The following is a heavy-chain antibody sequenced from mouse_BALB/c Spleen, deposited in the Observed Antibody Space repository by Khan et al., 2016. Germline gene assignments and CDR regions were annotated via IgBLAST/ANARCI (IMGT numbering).Heavy chain of an antibody. CDR3: ASGYDLALFAY. D-gene: IGHD2-2*01. CDR2: IDPYNGGT. CDR1: GYAFTSYN. Sequence: VQLQQSGPELVKPGASVKVFCKASGYAFTSYNMYWVKQSHGKSLEWIGYIDPYNGGTSYNQKFKGKATLTVDKSSSTAYMPLNSLTSEDSAVYYWASGYDLALFAYWGQGTLVTVSA. J-gene: IGHJ3*01. V-gene: IGHV1S135*01.